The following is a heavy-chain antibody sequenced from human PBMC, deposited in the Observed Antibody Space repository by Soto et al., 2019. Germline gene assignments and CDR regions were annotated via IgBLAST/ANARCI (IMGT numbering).Heavy chain of an antibody. Sequence: GGSLTLSCAATGFSFVSYVMHWVGKAPGTGLGWVAVIWYDGSNKYYADSVKGRFTISRDNSKNTLYLQMNSLRAEDTAVYYCARSGYDFWSGYYTEVTYYMDVWGKGT. D-gene: IGHD3-3*01. V-gene: IGHV3-33*01. CDR3: ARSGYDFWSGYYTEVTYYMDV. CDR2: IWYDGSNK. CDR1: GFSFVSYV. J-gene: IGHJ6*03.